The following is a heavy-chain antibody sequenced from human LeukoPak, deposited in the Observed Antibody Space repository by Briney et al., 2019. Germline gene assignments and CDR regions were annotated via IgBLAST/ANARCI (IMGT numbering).Heavy chain of an antibody. D-gene: IGHD3-10*01. J-gene: IGHJ6*02. V-gene: IGHV5-51*01. Sequence: GESLKISCKGSGYSFSNDWIGWVRQLPGKGLEWMGIIYPSDSDTRYSPSFQGQVTISADKSINTAYLQWSSLKVSDTAMYYCASPIGGHAMDVWGQGTTVTVSS. CDR3: ASPIGGHAMDV. CDR2: IYPSDSDT. CDR1: GYSFSNDW.